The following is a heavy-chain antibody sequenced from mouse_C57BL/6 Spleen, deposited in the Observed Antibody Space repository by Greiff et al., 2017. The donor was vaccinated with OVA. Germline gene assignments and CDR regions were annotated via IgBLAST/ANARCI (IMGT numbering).Heavy chain of an antibody. J-gene: IGHJ4*01. CDR1: GYTFTSYW. CDR2: IDPSDSET. CDR3: AKNDYSNYVGAMDY. Sequence: QVQLQQPGAELVRPGSSVKLSCKASGYTFTSYWMHWVKQRPIQGLEWIGNIDPSDSETHYNQKFKDKATLTVDKSSSTAYMQLSSLTSEDSAVEYCAKNDYSNYVGAMDYWGQGTSVTVSS. V-gene: IGHV1-52*01. D-gene: IGHD2-5*01.